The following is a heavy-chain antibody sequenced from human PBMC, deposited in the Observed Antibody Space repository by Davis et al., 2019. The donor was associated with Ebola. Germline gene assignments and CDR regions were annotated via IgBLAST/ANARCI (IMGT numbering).Heavy chain of an antibody. J-gene: IGHJ6*02. CDR1: GFTFSSYA. CDR3: ARDGDTAMVHGMDV. V-gene: IGHV3-23*01. D-gene: IGHD5-18*01. CDR2: ISGSGGST. Sequence: GGSLRLSCAASGFTFSSYAMSWVRQAPGKGLEWVSAISGSGGSTYYADSVKGRFTISRDNSKNTLYLQMNSLRAEDTAVYYCARDGDTAMVHGMDVWGQGTTVTVSS.